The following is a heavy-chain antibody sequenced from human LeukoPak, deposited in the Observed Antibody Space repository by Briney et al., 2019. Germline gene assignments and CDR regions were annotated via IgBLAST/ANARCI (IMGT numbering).Heavy chain of an antibody. V-gene: IGHV1-2*02. CDR2: IHPNSGGT. J-gene: IGHJ5*02. Sequence: ASVKVSCKASGYTFTSYDINWVRHATGQGLEWMGWIHPNSGGTNYAQKFQGRVTMTRDTSISTVYMELSRLRSDDTAVYYCARGTFDPWGQGTLVTVSS. CDR1: GYTFTSYD. CDR3: ARGTFDP.